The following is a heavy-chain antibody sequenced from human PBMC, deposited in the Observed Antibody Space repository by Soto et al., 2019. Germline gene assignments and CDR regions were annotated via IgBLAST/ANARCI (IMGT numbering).Heavy chain of an antibody. CDR1: GGSISSYY. Sequence: SETLSLTCTVSGGSISSYYWSWIRQPPGMGLEWIGSFYYSGSTYSNPSLKSRVTISVDTSKNQFSLKLSSVTAADTAVYYCARHTVIAAAAPGRYWGQGTLVTVSS. D-gene: IGHD6-13*01. CDR2: FYYSGST. V-gene: IGHV4-59*05. CDR3: ARHTVIAAAAPGRY. J-gene: IGHJ4*02.